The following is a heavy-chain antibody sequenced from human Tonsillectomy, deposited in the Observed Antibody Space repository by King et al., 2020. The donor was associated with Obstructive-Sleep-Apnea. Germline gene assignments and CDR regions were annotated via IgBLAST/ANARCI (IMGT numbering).Heavy chain of an antibody. D-gene: IGHD2-8*01. CDR2: IDRNNENI. J-gene: IGHJ4*02. CDR1: GFPFDVYA. CDR3: ARARDTTKYCTSGRCSGYFDC. V-gene: IGHV3-9*01. Sequence: QLVQSGGGSVQPGTSLRLSCAASGFPFDVYAMHWVRQVPGKGLEWVSSIDRNNENIEYADSVKGRFNISRDNAKNSLLLQMKSLRTDDTALYYCARARDTTKYCTSGRCSGYFDCWGQGILVTVSA.